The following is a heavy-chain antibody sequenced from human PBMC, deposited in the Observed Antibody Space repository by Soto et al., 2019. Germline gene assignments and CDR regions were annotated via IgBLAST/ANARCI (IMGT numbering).Heavy chain of an antibody. D-gene: IGHD3-10*01. CDR2: ISGSGGST. CDR1: GFTFSSYA. J-gene: IGHJ4*02. Sequence: GGSLRLSCAASGFTFSSYAMSWVRQAPGKGLEWVSAISGSGGSTYYADSVKGRFTISRDNSKNTLYLQMNSLRAEDTAVYYCAKDSGCYGSGSYYYWGQGTLVTVSS. CDR3: AKDSGCYGSGSYYY. V-gene: IGHV3-23*01.